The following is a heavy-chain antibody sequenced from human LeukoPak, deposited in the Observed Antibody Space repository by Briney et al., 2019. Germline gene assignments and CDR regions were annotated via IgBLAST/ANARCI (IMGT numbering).Heavy chain of an antibody. CDR2: ISSSSSTI. V-gene: IGHV3-48*01. D-gene: IGHD4-17*01. J-gene: IGHJ4*02. CDR3: AKALSMTTVGYFQH. CDR1: GSTFSSYS. Sequence: GGSLRLSCAASGSTFSSYSMNWVRQAPGKGLEGVSYISSSSSTIYYADSVKGRFTISRDNAKNSLYLQMNSLRAEDTAVYYCAKALSMTTVGYFQHWGQGTLVIVSS.